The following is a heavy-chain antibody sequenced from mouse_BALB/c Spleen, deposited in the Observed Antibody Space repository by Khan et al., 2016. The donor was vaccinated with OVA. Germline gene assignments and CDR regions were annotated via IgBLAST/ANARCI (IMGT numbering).Heavy chain of an antibody. Sequence: EVQLQESGPDLVKPSQSLSLTCTVTGYSITSGYSWHWIRQFPGNKLDWMGTIHYSGSTTYIPSLKSRISITRDTSKNQFFLQLNSVTTEDTATYYCARSGTTVVAYWDFDVWGAGTTVTVAS. CDR1: GYSITSGYS. V-gene: IGHV3-1*02. D-gene: IGHD1-1*01. J-gene: IGHJ1*01. CDR3: ARSGTTVVAYWDFDV. CDR2: IHYSGST.